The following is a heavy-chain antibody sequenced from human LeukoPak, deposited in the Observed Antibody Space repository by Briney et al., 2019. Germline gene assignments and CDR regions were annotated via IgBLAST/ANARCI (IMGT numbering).Heavy chain of an antibody. CDR2: IRYDGSNK. Sequence: GGSLRLSCAASGVTFSSYGMDWVRQAPGKGLEWVAFIRYDGSNKYYADSVRGRFSVSRDNGKNSLSLQMNSLTVDDTARYYCVRDLSSGWAYWGQGTVVTVSS. CDR3: VRDLSSGWAY. D-gene: IGHD3-22*01. V-gene: IGHV3-30*02. CDR1: GVTFSSYG. J-gene: IGHJ4*01.